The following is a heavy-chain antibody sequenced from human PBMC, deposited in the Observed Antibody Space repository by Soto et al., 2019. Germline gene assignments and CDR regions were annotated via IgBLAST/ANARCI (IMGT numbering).Heavy chain of an antibody. CDR1: GLSFSSSW. J-gene: IGHJ3*02. CDR2: LNPDGSGK. V-gene: IGHV3-7*03. D-gene: IGHD3-9*01. Sequence: GGSLRLSCESSGLSFSSSWMSWVRQTPGKGLEWVAELNPDGSGKFYVDSVKGRFTISRDNAKNSLYLQMNSLRAEDTAVYYCAKVLNPPSTPLRYFDWLSNDAFDIWGQGTMVTVSS. CDR3: AKVLNPPSTPLRYFDWLSNDAFDI.